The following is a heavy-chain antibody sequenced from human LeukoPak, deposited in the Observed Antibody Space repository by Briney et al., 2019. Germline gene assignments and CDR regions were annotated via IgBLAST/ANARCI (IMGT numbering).Heavy chain of an antibody. Sequence: SETLSLTCTVSDGSIINNNHYWGWTRQPPGKGLEWIGSISYSGSTNYNPSLKSRVTISVDTSKNQFSLKLSSVTAADTAVYYCARERTNYYDSSGHYYNWFDPWGQGTLVTVSS. CDR1: DGSIINNNHY. D-gene: IGHD3-22*01. V-gene: IGHV4-39*07. J-gene: IGHJ5*02. CDR2: ISYSGST. CDR3: ARERTNYYDSSGHYYNWFDP.